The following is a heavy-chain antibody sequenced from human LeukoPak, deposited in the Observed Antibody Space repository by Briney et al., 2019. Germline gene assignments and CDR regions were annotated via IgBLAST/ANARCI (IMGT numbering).Heavy chain of an antibody. J-gene: IGHJ6*04. D-gene: IGHD2-2*01. CDR2: IYYSGST. Sequence: PSETLSLTCTVSGGSVSSGSYYWGWLRQPPGKGLEWIGYIYYSGSTNYNPSLKSRITISVDTSKNQFSLKLSSVTAADTAVYYCARDNRIIPAAMRPGYYYYGMDVWGKGTTVTVSS. CDR3: ARDNRIIPAAMRPGYYYYGMDV. CDR1: GGSVSSGSYY. V-gene: IGHV4-61*01.